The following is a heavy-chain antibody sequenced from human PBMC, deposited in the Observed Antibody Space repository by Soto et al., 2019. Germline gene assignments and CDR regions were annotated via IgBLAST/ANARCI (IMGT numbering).Heavy chain of an antibody. CDR1: GGTFSSYA. D-gene: IGHD2-2*01. CDR3: PSSQGSSTSLEIYYYYYYGMDV. V-gene: IGHV1-69*01. J-gene: IGHJ6*02. CDR2: IIPIPGTA. Sequence: QVQLVQSGAEVKKPGSSVKVSCKASGGTFSSYAISWVRQAPGQGLEWMGGIIPIPGTANYAQKFQGRVTITAVDSTRTAYMEPSSLRSADTAVYYCPSSQGSSTSLEIYYYYYYGMDVWCQGTTVTVSS.